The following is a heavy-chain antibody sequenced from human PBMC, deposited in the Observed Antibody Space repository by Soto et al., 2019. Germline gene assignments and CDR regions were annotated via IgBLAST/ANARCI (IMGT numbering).Heavy chain of an antibody. V-gene: IGHV1-18*01. J-gene: IGHJ4*02. CDR3: ARYQPYSTGYYYFDH. D-gene: IGHD6-19*01. Sequence: QVQLVQSGAEVKKPGASVKVSCKTSGYTFTTYGVSWVRQAPGQGLERMGWISGHNGHTNYAQTFQGRVTITTDTSTTTAYMELRSLRSDDTAVYYCARYQPYSTGYYYFDHWGQGTLAIVTS. CDR2: ISGHNGHT. CDR1: GYTFTTYG.